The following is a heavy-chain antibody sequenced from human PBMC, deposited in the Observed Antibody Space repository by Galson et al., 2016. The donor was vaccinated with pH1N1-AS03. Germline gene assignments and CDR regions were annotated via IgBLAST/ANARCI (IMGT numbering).Heavy chain of an antibody. Sequence: SVKVSCKASEGTFSNFGISWVRQAPGQGLEWMGGFIPIFGTANVAQKFKGRVTITADNLELSSLRSDDMAVYYCARDNYYDTGAFYGHFDFWGQGTLLVVSS. J-gene: IGHJ4*02. D-gene: IGHD3-22*01. CDR3: ARDNYYDTGAFYGHFDF. CDR2: FIPIFGTA. CDR1: EGTFSNFG. V-gene: IGHV1-69*06.